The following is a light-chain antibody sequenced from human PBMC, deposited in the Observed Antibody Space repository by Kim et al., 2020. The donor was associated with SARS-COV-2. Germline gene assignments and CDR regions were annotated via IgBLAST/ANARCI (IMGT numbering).Light chain of an antibody. CDR1: QSVSSY. CDR3: KRGSTGPRS. CDR2: DAS. Sequence: EIVLTQSPATLSLSPGERATLSCRASQSVSSYLAWYQQKPGQAPRLLIYDASNRATGTPARFSGSGSGTDFTLTISSLEPEDFAVYYCKRGSTGPRSSGEGTRVEF. J-gene: IGKJ4*01. V-gene: IGKV3-11*01.